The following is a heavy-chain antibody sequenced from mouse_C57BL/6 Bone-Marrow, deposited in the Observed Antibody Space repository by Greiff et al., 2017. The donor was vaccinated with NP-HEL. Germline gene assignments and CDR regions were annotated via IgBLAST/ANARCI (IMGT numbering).Heavy chain of an antibody. J-gene: IGHJ1*03. CDR1: GYTFTSYW. CDR2: IHPNSGST. D-gene: IGHD1-1*01. Sequence: VQLQQPGAELVKPGASVKLSCKASGYTFTSYWMHWVKQRPGQGLEWIGMIHPNSGSTNYNEKFKGKATLTVDKSSSTAYMQLSSLTSEDSAVYDCARWGVYYGSSYVVWGTGTTVTVSS. V-gene: IGHV1-64*01. CDR3: ARWGVYYGSSYVV.